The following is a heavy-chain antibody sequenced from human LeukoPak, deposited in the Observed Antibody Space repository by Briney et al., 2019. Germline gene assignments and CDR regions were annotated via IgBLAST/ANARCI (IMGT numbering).Heavy chain of an antibody. D-gene: IGHD3-9*01. CDR2: FDPEDGET. J-gene: IGHJ4*02. CDR3: ARPALGYFDWQLDY. CDR1: GITLNDLS. Sequence: ASVKVSCKVSGITLNDLSIQWVRQAPGKGLEWMGGFDPEDGETIYAPKFQARVTMTQDTYEDTAYMELRSLRSDDTAVYYCARPALGYFDWQLDYWGQGTLVTVSS. V-gene: IGHV1-24*01.